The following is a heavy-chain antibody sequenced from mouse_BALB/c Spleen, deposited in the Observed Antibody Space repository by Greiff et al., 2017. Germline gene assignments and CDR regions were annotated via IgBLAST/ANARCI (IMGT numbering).Heavy chain of an antibody. D-gene: IGHD2-2*01. CDR3: ASLYYGYDGFAY. CDR2: IDPANGNT. Sequence: EVQLQESGAELVKPGASVKLSCTASGFNIKDTYMHWVKQRPEQGLEWIGRIDPANGNTKYDPKFQGKATITADTSSNTAYLQLSSLTSEDTAVYYCASLYYGYDGFAYWGQGTLVTVSA. V-gene: IGHV14-3*02. J-gene: IGHJ3*01. CDR1: GFNIKDTY.